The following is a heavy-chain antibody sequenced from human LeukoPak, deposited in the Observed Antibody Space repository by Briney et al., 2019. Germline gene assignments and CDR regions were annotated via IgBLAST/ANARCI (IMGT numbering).Heavy chain of an antibody. D-gene: IGHD6-19*01. J-gene: IGHJ5*02. CDR2: IYYSGST. V-gene: IGHV4-39*01. Sequence: PSETLSLTCTVSGGSISSSSYYWGWIRQPPGKGLEWIGSIYYSGSTYYNPSLKSRVTISVDTSKNQFSLKLSSVTAADTAVYYCARRQYSSGWFDPWGQGTLVTVSS. CDR1: GGSISSSSYY. CDR3: ARRQYSSGWFDP.